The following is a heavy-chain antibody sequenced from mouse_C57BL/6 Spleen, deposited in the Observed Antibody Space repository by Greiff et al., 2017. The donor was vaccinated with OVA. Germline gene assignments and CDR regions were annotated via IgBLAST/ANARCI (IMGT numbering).Heavy chain of an antibody. D-gene: IGHD1-2*01. CDR1: GYSITSGYY. Sequence: DVKLQESGPGLVKPSQSLSLTCSVTGYSITSGYYWNWIRQFPGNKLEWMGYISYDGSNNYNPSLKNRISITRDTSKNQFFLKLNSVTTEDTATYYCAREALIHAMDYWGQGTSVTVSS. CDR2: ISYDGSN. V-gene: IGHV3-6*01. J-gene: IGHJ4*01. CDR3: AREALIHAMDY.